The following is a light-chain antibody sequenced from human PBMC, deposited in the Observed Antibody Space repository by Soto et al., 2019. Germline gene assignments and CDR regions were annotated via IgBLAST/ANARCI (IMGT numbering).Light chain of an antibody. CDR3: LQLNSYPRT. CDR2: AAS. J-gene: IGKJ1*01. CDR1: QGFRSD. Sequence: DIPLTQSPSFMSASVGDRGTITCRASQGFRSDLAWDQQKPGKAPKLLIYAASTLQRGVPSRFSGSGSGTEFTLTISTLQPEDFATYYCLQLNSYPRTFGQGTKVEI. V-gene: IGKV1-9*01.